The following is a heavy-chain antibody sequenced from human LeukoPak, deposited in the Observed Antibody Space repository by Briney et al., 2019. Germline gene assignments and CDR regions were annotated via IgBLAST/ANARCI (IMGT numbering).Heavy chain of an antibody. V-gene: IGHV3-21*01. D-gene: IGHD2-2*01. Sequence: GGSLRLSCAASGFTFSGYTMTWVRQAPGKGLEWVSSISNSSTYIYYADSVKGRFTISGDNVQNSLSLQMNSLRAEDTAVYYCARWVCSSTSCFYFDYWGQGTLVTVSS. CDR1: GFTFSGYT. CDR2: ISNSSTYI. J-gene: IGHJ4*02. CDR3: ARWVCSSTSCFYFDY.